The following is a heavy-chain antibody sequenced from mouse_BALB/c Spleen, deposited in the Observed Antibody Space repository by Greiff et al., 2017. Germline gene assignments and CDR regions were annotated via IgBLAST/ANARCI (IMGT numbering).Heavy chain of an antibody. CDR1: GFNIKDTY. V-gene: IGHV14-3*02. Sequence: EVQLQQSGAELVKPGASVKLSCTASGFNIKDTYMHWVKQRPEQGLEWIGRIDPANGNTIYDPKFQGKASITADTSSNTAYLQLSSLTSEDTAVYYCARGSYGYAMDYWGQGTSVTVSS. CDR3: ARGSYGYAMDY. J-gene: IGHJ4*01. CDR2: IDPANGNT. D-gene: IGHD1-1*02.